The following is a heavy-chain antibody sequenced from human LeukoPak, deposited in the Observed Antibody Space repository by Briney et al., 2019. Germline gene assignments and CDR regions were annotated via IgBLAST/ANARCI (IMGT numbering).Heavy chain of an antibody. J-gene: IGHJ6*02. CDR2: IYYSGST. CDR3: ARGRREPLYYYYYGMDV. Sequence: SQTLSLTCTVSGGSISSGGYYWSWIRQHPGKGLEWIGYIYYSGSTYYNPSLKSRVSISMDTSKNQFSLKLSSVTAADTAVYFCARGRREPLYYYYYGMDVWGQGTTVTVSS. V-gene: IGHV4-31*03. CDR1: GGSISSGGYY.